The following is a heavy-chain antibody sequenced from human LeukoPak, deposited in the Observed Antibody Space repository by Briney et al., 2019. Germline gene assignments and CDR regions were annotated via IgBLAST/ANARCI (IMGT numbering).Heavy chain of an antibody. CDR1: GGSISSGSYY. CDR2: IYTSGST. V-gene: IGHV4-61*02. CDR3: ARAYYDSSGQTLTYYFDY. J-gene: IGHJ4*02. Sequence: SETLSPTCTVSGGSISSGSYYWSWIRQPAGKGLEWIGRIYTSGSTNYNPSLKSRVTISVDTSTNQFSLKLSSVTAADTAVYYCARAYYDSSGQTLTYYFDYWGQGTLVTVSS. D-gene: IGHD3-22*01.